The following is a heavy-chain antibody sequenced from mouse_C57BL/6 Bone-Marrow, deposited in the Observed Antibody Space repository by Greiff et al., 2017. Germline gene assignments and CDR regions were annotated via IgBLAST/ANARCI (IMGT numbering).Heavy chain of an antibody. CDR1: GYTFTSYW. CDR2: IDPSDSYT. D-gene: IGHD1-1*01. V-gene: IGHV1-69*01. Sequence: VQLQQPGAELVMPGASVKLSCKASGYTFTSYWMHWVKQRPGQGLEWIGEIDPSDSYTNYNQKFKGKSTLTVDKSSSTAYMQLSSLTSEDSAVYYCAREGSSPWFAYWGQGTLVTGSA. J-gene: IGHJ3*01. CDR3: AREGSSPWFAY.